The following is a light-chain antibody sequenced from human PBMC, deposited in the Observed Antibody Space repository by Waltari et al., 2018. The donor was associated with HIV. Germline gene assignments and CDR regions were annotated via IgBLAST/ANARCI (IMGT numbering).Light chain of an antibody. Sequence: QSALTQPRSVSGSPGQSVTISCTGTSSDVGGYNYVSWYQHHPGKAPKFLIYDVNQRPTGVPDRFSGAKSGNTASLTISGLQAADEADYYCCSYADNYPVVFGGGTKLTVL. V-gene: IGLV2-11*01. CDR1: SSDVGGYNY. CDR2: DVN. J-gene: IGLJ2*01. CDR3: CSYADNYPVV.